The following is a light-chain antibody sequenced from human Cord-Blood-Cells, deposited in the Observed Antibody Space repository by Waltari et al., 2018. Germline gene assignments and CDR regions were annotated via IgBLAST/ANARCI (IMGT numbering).Light chain of an antibody. CDR3: QQSYSTWWT. CDR2: AAS. CDR1: QSISSY. Sequence: DIQMTQSPSSLSASVGDRVTITCRASQSISSYLNWYQQKPGKAPKLLIYAASSLQSGVPSRFSGSGSGTDFTLTISSLQPEDVATYYCQQSYSTWWTFGQGTKVEIK. J-gene: IGKJ1*01. V-gene: IGKV1-39*01.